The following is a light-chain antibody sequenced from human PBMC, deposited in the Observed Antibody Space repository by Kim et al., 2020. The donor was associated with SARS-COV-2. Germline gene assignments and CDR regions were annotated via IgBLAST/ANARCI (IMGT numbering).Light chain of an antibody. CDR1: QSLLHSNGYNY. CDR3: MQALQTPYT. J-gene: IGKJ2*01. V-gene: IGKV2-28*01. Sequence: DPTSISCRSSQSLLHSNGYNYLDCYLQKPGQSPQLLIYLGSNRASGVPDRFSGSGSGTDFTLKISRVEAEDVGVYYCMQALQTPYTFGQGTKLEI. CDR2: LGS.